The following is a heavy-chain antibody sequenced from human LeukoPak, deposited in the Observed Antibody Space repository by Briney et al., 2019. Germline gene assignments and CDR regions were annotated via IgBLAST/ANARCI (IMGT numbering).Heavy chain of an antibody. CDR1: GGSISSYY. CDR3: ARRMPLLITPGAFDI. CDR2: IYYSGST. Sequence: SETLSLTCTVSGGSISSYYWSWIRQPPGKGLEWIGYIYYSGSTNYNPSLKSRVTISVDTSKNQFSLKLSSVTAADTAVYYCARRMPLLITPGAFDIWGQGTMVTVSS. D-gene: IGHD2-15*01. V-gene: IGHV4-59*08. J-gene: IGHJ3*02.